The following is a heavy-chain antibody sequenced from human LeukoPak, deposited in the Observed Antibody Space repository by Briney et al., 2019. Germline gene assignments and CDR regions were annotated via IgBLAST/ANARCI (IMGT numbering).Heavy chain of an antibody. CDR2: ISYDGSNK. D-gene: IGHD6-19*01. J-gene: IGHJ1*01. CDR3: ARGGFEWLVLGYFQH. V-gene: IGHV3-30*03. Sequence: GGSLRLSCAASGFTFSSYGMHWVRQAPGKGLEWVAVISYDGSNKYYANSVKGRFTISRHNSKNTLYLQMGSLRAEDMAVYYCARGGFEWLVLGYFQHWGQGTLVTVSS. CDR1: GFTFSSYG.